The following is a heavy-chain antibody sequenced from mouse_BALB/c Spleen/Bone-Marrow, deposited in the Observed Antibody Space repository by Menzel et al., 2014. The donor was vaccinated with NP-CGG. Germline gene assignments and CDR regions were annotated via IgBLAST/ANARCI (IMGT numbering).Heavy chain of an antibody. V-gene: IGHV1-80*01. Sequence: QVQLQQSGAELVRPGSSVKISCKASGYAFSVYWMHWVKQRPGQGLEWIGQIYPGDGDTNYNGKFKGRATLTADKSSNTAYMQLSSLTSEDSAVYFCARGEISVDYWGQGTTLTVSS. CDR2: IYPGDGDT. CDR3: ARGEISVDY. J-gene: IGHJ2*01. CDR1: GYAFSVYW.